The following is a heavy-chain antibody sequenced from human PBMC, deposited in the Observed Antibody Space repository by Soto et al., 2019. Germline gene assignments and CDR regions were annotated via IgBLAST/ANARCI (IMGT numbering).Heavy chain of an antibody. CDR3: AHGGYGGYVADY. D-gene: IGHD5-12*01. V-gene: IGHV2-5*02. J-gene: IGHJ4*02. CDR1: GFSLTTSGVA. CDR2: IYWDDDK. Sequence: QITLKESGPTLVKPTQTLTLTCTFSGFSLTTSGVAVGSIRQPPGKALEWLALIYWDDDKRYSPSLKSRLTITMDTSKNQVVLILTNVDPVDTATYYCAHGGYGGYVADYWGQETLVTFSS.